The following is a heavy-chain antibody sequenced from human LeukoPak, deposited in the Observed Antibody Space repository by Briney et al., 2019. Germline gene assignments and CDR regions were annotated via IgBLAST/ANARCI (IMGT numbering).Heavy chain of an antibody. Sequence: TSETLSLTCTVSGGSISSGNYYWSWIRQPAGKGLEWIGRIYTSGNTNYDPSLKSRVTISVDTSKNQFSLKLTSVTAADTAVYYCARGGGNFDYWGQGTLVTVSS. CDR1: GGSISSGNYY. J-gene: IGHJ4*02. V-gene: IGHV4-61*02. CDR2: IYTSGNT. D-gene: IGHD3-16*01. CDR3: ARGGGNFDY.